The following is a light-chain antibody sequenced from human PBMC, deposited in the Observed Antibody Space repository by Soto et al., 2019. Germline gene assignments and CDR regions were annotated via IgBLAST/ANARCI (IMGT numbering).Light chain of an antibody. CDR2: GAS. CDR1: QSVSSSS. V-gene: IGKV3-20*01. Sequence: EIVLTQSPGTLSLSPGERATLSCRASQSVSSSSLAWYQQKPGQAPRLLVYGASSRATGIPDRFSGSGSGTDFTLTISRLEPEDFAVYYCQQYGGSPLVTFRQGTKLEIK. CDR3: QQYGGSPLVT. J-gene: IGKJ2*01.